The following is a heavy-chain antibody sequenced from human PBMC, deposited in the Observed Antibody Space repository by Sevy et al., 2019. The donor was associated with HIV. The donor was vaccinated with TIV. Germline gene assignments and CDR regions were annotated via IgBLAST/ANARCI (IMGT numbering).Heavy chain of an antibody. V-gene: IGHV3-23*01. D-gene: IGHD6-6*01. CDR1: GFTFSNYA. Sequence: GGSLRLSCAASGFTFSNYAISWVRQAPGKGLEWVSLVTGNGAYTYYADSVKGRYTISRDNSKNTVYLQMRSLRAEDTAVFYCAKDSQGVPSDYWGQGTLVTVSS. CDR2: VTGNGAYT. CDR3: AKDSQGVPSDY. J-gene: IGHJ4*02.